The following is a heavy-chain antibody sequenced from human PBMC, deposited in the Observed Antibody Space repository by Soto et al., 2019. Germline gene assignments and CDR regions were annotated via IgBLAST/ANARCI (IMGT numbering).Heavy chain of an antibody. V-gene: IGHV1-58*02. D-gene: IGHD3-22*01. CDR2: IVVGSGNT. CDR1: GFTFTSSA. J-gene: IGHJ5*02. Sequence: QMQLVQSGPEVKKPGTSVKVSCKASGFTFTSSAMQWVRQARGQRLEWIGWIVVGSGNTNYAQKFQERVTITRDRSTSTAYLELSSLRSEDTAVYYCARVVGSFSVVGWFDPWGQGTLVTVSS. CDR3: ARVVGSFSVVGWFDP.